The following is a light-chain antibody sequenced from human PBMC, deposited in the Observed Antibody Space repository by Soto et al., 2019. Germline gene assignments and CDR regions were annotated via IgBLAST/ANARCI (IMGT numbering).Light chain of an antibody. CDR3: SSYTSSTTPAV. V-gene: IGLV2-14*01. CDR2: EVS. CDR1: SSDVGYYNY. Sequence: QSALTQPASVSGPPGQSITISCTGTSSDVGYYNYVSWYQQHPGKAPKLMIYEVSNRPSGVSNRFSGSKSGNTASLTISGLQAEDEADYYCSSYTSSTTPAVFGGGTKLTVL. J-gene: IGLJ2*01.